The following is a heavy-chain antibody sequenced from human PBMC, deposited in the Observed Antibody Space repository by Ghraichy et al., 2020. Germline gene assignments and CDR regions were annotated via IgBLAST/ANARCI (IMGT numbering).Heavy chain of an antibody. J-gene: IGHJ4*02. D-gene: IGHD4-23*01. V-gene: IGHV3-48*02. Sequence: GGSLRLSCAASGFTFSSYSMNWVRQAPGKGLEWVSYISSSSSTIYYADSVKGRFTISRDNAKNSLYLQMNSLRDEDTAVYYCARGRGYGGNSGDPRAIDYWGQGTLVTVSS. CDR3: ARGRGYGGNSGDPRAIDY. CDR1: GFTFSSYS. CDR2: ISSSSSTI.